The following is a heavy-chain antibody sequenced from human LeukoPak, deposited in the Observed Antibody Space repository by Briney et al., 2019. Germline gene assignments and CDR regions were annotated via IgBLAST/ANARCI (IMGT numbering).Heavy chain of an antibody. Sequence: ASETLSLTCGVSGGSITNTNYWTWVRQPPGKGLEWIGEVNLQGSTNYNPSLMGRVAIAVDTSENHISLQLTSVTAADTAVYYCAREGGPYRPLDYSGQGTLVTVSS. CDR2: VNLQGST. V-gene: IGHV4-4*02. CDR3: AREGGPYRPLDY. CDR1: GGSITNTNY. J-gene: IGHJ4*02.